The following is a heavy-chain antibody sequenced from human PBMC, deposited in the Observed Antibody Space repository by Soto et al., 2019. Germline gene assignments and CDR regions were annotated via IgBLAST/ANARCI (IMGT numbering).Heavy chain of an antibody. J-gene: IGHJ4*02. CDR2: IYYSGNT. CDR1: GGSVSSSNYY. Sequence: QLQLQESGPGLVKPSETLSLTCIVSGGSVSSSNYYWXXXXXSPGKGLEWIGSIYYSGNTYYNPXXXXXXXXXXXXXXXXXXXXXXXXXXXXXXXXXXXXXXXXXXXXYSFDFWGQGSLVTVSS. V-gene: IGHV4-39*01. CDR3: XXXXXXXXXXYSFDF.